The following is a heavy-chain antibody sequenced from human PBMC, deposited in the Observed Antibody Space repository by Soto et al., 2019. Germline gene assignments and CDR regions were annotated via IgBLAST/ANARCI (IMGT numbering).Heavy chain of an antibody. D-gene: IGHD1-26*01. J-gene: IGHJ5*02. Sequence: RGGSLRLSCVASGFTFSGSWMNWVRQAPGRGLEWVAYISSDGREVKYVDSVRGRFTISRDNARNSLYLQMNSLRAEDTAVYYCAREGYSGSFDPWGQGTLVTVSS. CDR3: AREGYSGSFDP. CDR1: GFTFSGSW. CDR2: ISSDGREV. V-gene: IGHV3-7*01.